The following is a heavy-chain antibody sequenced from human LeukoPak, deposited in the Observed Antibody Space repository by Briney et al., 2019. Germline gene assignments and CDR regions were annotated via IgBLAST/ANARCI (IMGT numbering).Heavy chain of an antibody. Sequence: PSETLSLTCTVSGGSISSYYWSWIRQPAGKGLEWIGRIYTSGSTDYNPSLKSRVTMSVDTSKNQFSLKLSSVTAADTAVYYCARGGGSYYRVAFDIWGQGTMVTVSS. D-gene: IGHD1-26*01. J-gene: IGHJ3*02. CDR1: GGSISSYY. CDR3: ARGGGSYYRVAFDI. V-gene: IGHV4-4*07. CDR2: IYTSGST.